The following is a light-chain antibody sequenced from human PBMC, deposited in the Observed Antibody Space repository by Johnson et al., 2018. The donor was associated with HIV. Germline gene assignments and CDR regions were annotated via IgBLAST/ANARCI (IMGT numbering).Light chain of an antibody. V-gene: IGLV1-51*02. CDR1: NSNIGYNS. Sequence: QSVLTQPPSVSAAPGQRVTISCSGNNSNIGYNSVSWYQQVPGAAPKLLIYENNKRPSGIPDRFSGSKSGASATLDITGLQTGDEADYYCGTWDTSLSAYVFGTGTKVTVL. CDR3: GTWDTSLSAYV. J-gene: IGLJ1*01. CDR2: ENN.